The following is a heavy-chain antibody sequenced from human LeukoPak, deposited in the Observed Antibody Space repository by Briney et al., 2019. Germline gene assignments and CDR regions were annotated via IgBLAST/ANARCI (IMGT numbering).Heavy chain of an antibody. J-gene: IGHJ6*03. CDR2: IYYSGST. CDR1: GGSISSSTYY. Sequence: SETLSLTCTVSGGSISSSTYYWGWIRQPPGKGLEWIGSIYYSGSTYYNPSLKSRVTMSVDTSKNQFSLKLSSVTAADTAVYYCARIFWNYDILTGYLDYYYYYMDVWGKGTTVTISS. D-gene: IGHD3-9*01. CDR3: ARIFWNYDILTGYLDYYYYYMDV. V-gene: IGHV4-39*07.